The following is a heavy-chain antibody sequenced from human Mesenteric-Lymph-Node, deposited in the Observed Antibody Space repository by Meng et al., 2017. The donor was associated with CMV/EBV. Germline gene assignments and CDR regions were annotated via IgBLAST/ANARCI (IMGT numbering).Heavy chain of an antibody. CDR3: ARAYCSSSSCPIDF. D-gene: IGHD2-2*01. Sequence: GGSLRLSCAASGFTFSSYEMNWVRQAPGKGLEWVSYINNIGTIIYYADSVKGRFTTSRDNAENSLYLQMNSLRAEDTAVYYCARAYCSSSSCPIDFWGQGTLVTVSS. V-gene: IGHV3-48*03. J-gene: IGHJ4*02. CDR2: INNIGTII. CDR1: GFTFSSYE.